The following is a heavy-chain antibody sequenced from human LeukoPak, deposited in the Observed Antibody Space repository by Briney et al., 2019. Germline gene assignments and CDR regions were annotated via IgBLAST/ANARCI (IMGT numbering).Heavy chain of an antibody. V-gene: IGHV3-7*01. D-gene: IGHD3-3*01. CDR2: IREDGSEK. CDR3: ARLNYDFWSGVWEGHYMDV. Sequence: GGSLRLSCAASGFTFSSYWMTWVRQAPGKGLEWVANIREDGSEKYYVDSVKGRFTISRDNAKNSLYLQVNSLRAEDTAVYYCARLNYDFWSGVWEGHYMDVWGKGTTVTVSS. J-gene: IGHJ6*03. CDR1: GFTFSSYW.